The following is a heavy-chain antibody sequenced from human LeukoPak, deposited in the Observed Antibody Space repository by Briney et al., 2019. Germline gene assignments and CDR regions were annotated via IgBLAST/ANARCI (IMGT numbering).Heavy chain of an antibody. CDR3: ARVGCSSTSCFRSWFDP. CDR1: GGSISSHY. CDR2: IYYSGST. D-gene: IGHD2-2*01. Sequence: SETLSLTCTVSGGSISSHYWSWIRQPPGKGLEWIGYIYYSGSTNYNPSLKSRVTMSVDTSKNQFSLKLSSVTAADTAVYYCARVGCSSTSCFRSWFDPWGQGTLVTVSS. V-gene: IGHV4-59*11. J-gene: IGHJ5*02.